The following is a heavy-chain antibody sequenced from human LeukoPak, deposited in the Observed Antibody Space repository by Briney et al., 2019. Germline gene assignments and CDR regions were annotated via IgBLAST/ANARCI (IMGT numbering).Heavy chain of an antibody. CDR1: GGTFSSYA. CDR3: ASGESPRMGAGAIIDY. J-gene: IGHJ4*02. D-gene: IGHD3-16*01. Sequence: SVKVSCKASGGTFSSYAISWVRQAPGQGLEWMGGIIPIFGTANYAQKFRGRVTITADESTSTAYMELSSLRSEDTAVYYCASGESPRMGAGAIIDYWGQGTLVTVSS. CDR2: IIPIFGTA. V-gene: IGHV1-69*13.